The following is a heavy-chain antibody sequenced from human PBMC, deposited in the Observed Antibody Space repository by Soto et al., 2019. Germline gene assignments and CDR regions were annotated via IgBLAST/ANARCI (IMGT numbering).Heavy chain of an antibody. J-gene: IGHJ6*02. D-gene: IGHD6-13*01. CDR2: IYYSGST. CDR1: GGSISSYY. CDR3: ASMGQHRNYYYYGMDV. Sequence: PSETLSLTCTVSGGSISSYYWSWIRQPPGKGLEWIGYIYYSGSTNYNPSLKSRVTISVDTSKNQFSLKLSSVTAADTAVYYCASMGQHRNYYYYGMDVWGQGTTVTVSS. V-gene: IGHV4-59*01.